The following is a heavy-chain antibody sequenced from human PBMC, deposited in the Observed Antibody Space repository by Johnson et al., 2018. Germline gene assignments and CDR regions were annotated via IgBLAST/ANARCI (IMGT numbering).Heavy chain of an antibody. Sequence: VQLVESGGGLVQPGGSLRLSCAASGFSFSSYAMAWVRQAPGKGLEWVSAMSGGGASTYSADSVKGRFTMSRDNSKNTLFLQMNSLRAEDTAMYYCAKPPTYDTTAFDIWGQGTLVTVSS. CDR3: AKPPTYDTTAFDI. J-gene: IGHJ3*02. V-gene: IGHV3-23*04. CDR2: MSGGGAST. CDR1: GFSFSSYA. D-gene: IGHD3-16*01.